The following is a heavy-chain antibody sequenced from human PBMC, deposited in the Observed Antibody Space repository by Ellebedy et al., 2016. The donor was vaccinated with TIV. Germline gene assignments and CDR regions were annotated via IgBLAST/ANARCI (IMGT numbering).Heavy chain of an antibody. CDR3: TRAIAAAGTVY. Sequence: GESLKISXAASGFTFSNVWMSWVRQAPGKGLEWVGRIKSKSDGGTTDYAAPVKGRFTISRDDSKNTLYLQMNSLKTEDTAVYYCTRAIAAAGTVYWGQGTLVTVSS. D-gene: IGHD6-13*01. CDR1: GFTFSNVW. J-gene: IGHJ4*02. CDR2: IKSKSDGGTT. V-gene: IGHV3-15*01.